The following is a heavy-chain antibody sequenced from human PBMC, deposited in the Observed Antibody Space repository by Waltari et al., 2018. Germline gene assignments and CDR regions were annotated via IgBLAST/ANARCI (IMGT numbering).Heavy chain of an antibody. CDR3: ARSYMITFGGVIVIGYYFDY. CDR2: IIPIFGTA. V-gene: IGHV1-69*01. D-gene: IGHD3-16*02. J-gene: IGHJ4*02. Sequence: VQSGAEVKKPGSSVKVSCKASGGTFSSYAISWVRQAPGHGLEWMGGIIPIFGTANYAQKFQGRVTITADESTSTAYMELSSLRSEDTAVYYCARSYMITFGGVIVIGYYFDYWGQGTLVTVSS. CDR1: GGTFSSYA.